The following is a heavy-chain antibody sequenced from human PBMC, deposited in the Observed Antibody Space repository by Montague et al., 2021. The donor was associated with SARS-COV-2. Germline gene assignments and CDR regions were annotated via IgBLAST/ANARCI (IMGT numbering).Heavy chain of an antibody. Sequence: SETLSLTCAVSGVSITSTNWWSLVRQPPGKGLECIGEISYGGIATYNPSLKSRATISMDRSRNLFSLKLSSVIAADTAIYYCAGKVLTVPADYWGQGTLVTVS. J-gene: IGHJ4*02. CDR3: AGKVLTVPADY. D-gene: IGHD4-11*01. V-gene: IGHV4-4*02. CDR1: GVSITSTNW. CDR2: ISYGGIA.